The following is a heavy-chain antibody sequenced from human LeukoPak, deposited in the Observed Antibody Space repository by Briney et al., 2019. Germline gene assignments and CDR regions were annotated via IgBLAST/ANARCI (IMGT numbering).Heavy chain of an antibody. D-gene: IGHD6-6*01. CDR2: ISSSSSNI. V-gene: IGHV3-48*01. CDR3: ARGGAARPDI. J-gene: IGHJ3*02. Sequence: GGSLRLSCAASGFTFSSYEMNWVRQAPGKGLEWVSYISSSSSNINYADSVKGRFTISRDNARNSLYLQMNSLRAEDTAVYYCARGGAARPDIWGQGTMVTVSS. CDR1: GFTFSSYE.